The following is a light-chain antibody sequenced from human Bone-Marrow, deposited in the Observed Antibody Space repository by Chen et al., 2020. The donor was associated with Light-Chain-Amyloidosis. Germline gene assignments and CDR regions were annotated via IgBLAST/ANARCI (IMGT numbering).Light chain of an antibody. V-gene: IGLV3-1*01. J-gene: IGLJ2*01. Sequence: SYELTQPPSVSVSPGQTASITCSGDKLGDKYAFWYQQKPGQSPVLVIYQDRKRPSGIPERFSGSNSGSTASLTISGTQAMDEADYYCQAWDSSVVFGGGTKLTVL. CDR3: QAWDSSVV. CDR1: KLGDKY. CDR2: QDR.